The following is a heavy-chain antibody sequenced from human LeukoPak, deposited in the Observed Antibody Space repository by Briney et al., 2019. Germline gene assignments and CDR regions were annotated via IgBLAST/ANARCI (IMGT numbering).Heavy chain of an antibody. D-gene: IGHD1-26*01. Sequence: GASVKVSCKASGYTFTSYGISWVRQAPGQGLEWMGWISAYNGNTNYAQKLQGRVTMTTDTSTSTAYMELRSLRSDDTAVYYCARDHRGGIVGATSHFDYWGQGTLVTVSS. CDR3: ARDHRGGIVGATSHFDY. J-gene: IGHJ4*02. CDR2: ISAYNGNT. V-gene: IGHV1-18*01. CDR1: GYTFTSYG.